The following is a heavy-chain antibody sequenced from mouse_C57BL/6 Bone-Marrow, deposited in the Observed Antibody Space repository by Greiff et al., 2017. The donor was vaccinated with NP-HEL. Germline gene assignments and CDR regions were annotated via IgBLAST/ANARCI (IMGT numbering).Heavy chain of an antibody. CDR2: IFPGSGST. CDR3: AILGWFAY. J-gene: IGHJ3*01. Sequence: QVHVKQSGPELVKPGASVKISCKASGYTFTDYYINWVKQRPGQGLEWIGWIFPGSGSTYYNEKFKGKAPLTVDQSSSTAYMLLSSLTSEDSAVYFCAILGWFAYWGQGTLVTVSA. D-gene: IGHD4-1*01. V-gene: IGHV1-75*01. CDR1: GYTFTDYY.